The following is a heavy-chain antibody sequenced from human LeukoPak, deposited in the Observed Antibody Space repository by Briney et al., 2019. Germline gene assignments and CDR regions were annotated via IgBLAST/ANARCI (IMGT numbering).Heavy chain of an antibody. CDR2: IYTSGST. J-gene: IGHJ3*02. CDR1: GGSISSGSYY. V-gene: IGHV4-61*02. D-gene: IGHD3-22*01. CDR3: ARQWLIVGAFDI. Sequence: SQTLSLTCTVSGGSISSGSYYWSWIRQPAGKGLEWIGRIYTSGSTNYNPSLKSRVTISVDTSKNQFSLKLSSVTAADTAVYYCARQWLIVGAFDIWGQGTMVTVSS.